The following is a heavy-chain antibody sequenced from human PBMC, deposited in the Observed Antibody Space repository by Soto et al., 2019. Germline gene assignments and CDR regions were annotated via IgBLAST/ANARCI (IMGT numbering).Heavy chain of an antibody. D-gene: IGHD1-1*01. CDR3: TVWNDVRAFDY. CDR2: INAGNGNT. V-gene: IGHV1-3*01. CDR1: GYTFTSYA. J-gene: IGHJ4*02. Sequence: ASVKVSCKASGYTFTSYAMHWVRQAPGQRLEWMGWINAGNGNTKYSQKFQGRVTITRDTSASTAYMELSGLRSEDTAVYYCTVWNDVRAFDYWGQGTLVTVSS.